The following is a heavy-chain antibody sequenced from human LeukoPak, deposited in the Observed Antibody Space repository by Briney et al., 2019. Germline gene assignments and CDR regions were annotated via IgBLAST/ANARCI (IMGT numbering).Heavy chain of an antibody. CDR3: ARKVVATYYMDV. D-gene: IGHD5-12*01. J-gene: IGHJ6*03. Sequence: SETLSLTCTVSGGSISSSSYYWGWIRQPPGKGLEWIGSIYYSGSTYYNPSLKSRVTISVDTSKNQFSLKLSSVTAADTAVYYCARKVVATYYMDVWGKGTTVTISS. CDR2: IYYSGST. CDR1: GGSISSSSYY. V-gene: IGHV4-39*01.